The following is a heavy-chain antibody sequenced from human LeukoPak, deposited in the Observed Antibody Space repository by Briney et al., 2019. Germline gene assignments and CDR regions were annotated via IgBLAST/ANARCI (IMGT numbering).Heavy chain of an antibody. Sequence: ASVKVSCKASGYTFTGYYMHWVRQAPGQGLEWMGWMNPNGGGTNYAQKFQGRVTMARVTSFSTLYMELRSLRSDDTALYYWARIFSVRPATPWEPPRGGDAFDVWGQGTMITVSS. V-gene: IGHV1-2*02. CDR2: MNPNGGGT. D-gene: IGHD1-26*01. J-gene: IGHJ3*01. CDR3: ARIFSVRPATPWEPPRGGDAFDV. CDR1: GYTFTGYY.